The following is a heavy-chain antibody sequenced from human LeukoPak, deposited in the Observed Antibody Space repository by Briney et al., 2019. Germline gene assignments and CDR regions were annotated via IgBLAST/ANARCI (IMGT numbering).Heavy chain of an antibody. J-gene: IGHJ4*02. Sequence: SETLSLTCTVSGGSISSYYWSWIRQPAGKGLEWIGRIYTSGSTNYNPSLKSRVTMSVDTSKNQLSLKLSSVTAADTAVYYCARGQYYHDSTGYYWWGQGTLVTVSS. V-gene: IGHV4-4*07. CDR1: GGSISSYY. CDR3: ARGQYYHDSTGYYW. CDR2: IYTSGST. D-gene: IGHD3-22*01.